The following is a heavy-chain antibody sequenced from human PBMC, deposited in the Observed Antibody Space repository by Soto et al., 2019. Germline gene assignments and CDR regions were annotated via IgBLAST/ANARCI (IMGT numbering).Heavy chain of an antibody. CDR2: IKFDGSVK. Sequence: QPGGSLRLSCAASGFTFSDYWMSWVRQAPGKGTERVANIKFDGSVKQDVDAVRGRFTISRDNSKNSLFLQMNSLAAADTAVYYCVKDGAYCSSSSCYAPRNHYFDSWGQGTLVTVSS. V-gene: IGHV3-7*03. CDR3: VKDGAYCSSSSCYAPRNHYFDS. D-gene: IGHD2-2*01. J-gene: IGHJ4*02. CDR1: GFTFSDYW.